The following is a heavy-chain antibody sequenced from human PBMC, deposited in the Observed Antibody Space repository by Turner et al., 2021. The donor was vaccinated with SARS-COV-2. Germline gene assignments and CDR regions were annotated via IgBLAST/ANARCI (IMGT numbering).Heavy chain of an antibody. Sequence: EVQLLESGGGLVQPGGSLRLSCAASGFTFNIYGMSWVRQAPGKGLEWVSAISGSGGSTYYADSVKGRFTISRDNSKNTLYLQMNSLRAEDTAVYYCARDLIAYGMDVWGQGTTVTVSS. D-gene: IGHD3-16*01. CDR1: GFTFNIYG. CDR3: ARDLIAYGMDV. CDR2: ISGSGGST. V-gene: IGHV3-23*01. J-gene: IGHJ6*02.